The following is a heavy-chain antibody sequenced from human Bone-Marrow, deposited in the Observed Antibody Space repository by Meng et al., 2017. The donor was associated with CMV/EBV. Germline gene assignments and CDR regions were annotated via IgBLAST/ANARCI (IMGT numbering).Heavy chain of an antibody. CDR2: INPSVGST. CDR3: ARDGVEMAF. D-gene: IGHD5-24*01. J-gene: IGHJ4*02. Sequence: KGTCKAAGYTFTSYYRHWVRQAPGQGLEWMGIINPSVGSTSYAQKYQGRVTMTRDTSTSTVYMELSSLRSEDTAGYYCARDGVEMAFWGQGTLVTVSS. V-gene: IGHV1-46*01. CDR1: GYTFTSYY.